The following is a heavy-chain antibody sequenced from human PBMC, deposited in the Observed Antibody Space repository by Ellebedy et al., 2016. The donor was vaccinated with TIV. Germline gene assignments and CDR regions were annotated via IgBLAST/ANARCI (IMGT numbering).Heavy chain of an antibody. V-gene: IGHV4-39*01. J-gene: IGHJ6*02. CDR2: IYYSGST. CDR3: ARQANYYGSGSPLGYGMDV. CDR1: GGSISGSSYY. D-gene: IGHD3-10*01. Sequence: MPSETLSLTCTVSGGSISGSSYYWGWIRQPPGKGLEWIGSIYYSGSTYYNPSLKSRVTITVDTSKNQFSLKLSSVTAADTAVYYCARQANYYGSGSPLGYGMDVWGQGTTVTVSS.